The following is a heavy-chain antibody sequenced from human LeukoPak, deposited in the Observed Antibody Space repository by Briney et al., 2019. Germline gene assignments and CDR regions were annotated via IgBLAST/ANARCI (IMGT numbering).Heavy chain of an antibody. CDR2: MNPNSGNT. J-gene: IGHJ5*02. CDR3: ASVGRIAYYYDSLDP. V-gene: IGHV1-8*01. D-gene: IGHD3-22*01. Sequence: ASVKVSCKASGYTFTSYDINWVRQATGQGLEWMGWMNPNSGNTGYAQKFQGRVTMTRNTSISTVYMELSSLRSEDTAVYYCASVGRIAYYYDSLDPWGQGTLVTVSS. CDR1: GYTFTSYD.